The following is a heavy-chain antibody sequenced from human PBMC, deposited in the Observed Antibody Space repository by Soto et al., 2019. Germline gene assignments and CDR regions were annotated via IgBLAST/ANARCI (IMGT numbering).Heavy chain of an antibody. CDR1: GFTFSNAW. J-gene: IGHJ4*02. CDR2: IKSKTDGGTT. Sequence: WGSLRLSCAASGFTFSNAWMNWVRQAPGKGLEWVGRIKSKTDGGTTDYAAPVKGRFTISRDDSKNTLYLQMNSLKTEDTAVYYCTTDVRDIVLHGYAYWGQGTLVTVSS. D-gene: IGHD2-8*01. CDR3: TTDVRDIVLHGYAY. V-gene: IGHV3-15*07.